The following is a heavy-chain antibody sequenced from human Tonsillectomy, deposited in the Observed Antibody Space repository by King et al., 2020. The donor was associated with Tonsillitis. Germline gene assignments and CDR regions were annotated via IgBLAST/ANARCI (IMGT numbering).Heavy chain of an antibody. D-gene: IGHD3-16*01. CDR3: ARGHSCRLASSSPVQH. J-gene: IGHJ1*01. CDR1: GGSFSGYY. V-gene: IGHV4-34*01. CDR2: INHSGNT. Sequence: VQLQQWGAGLLKPSETLSLTCAVYGGSFSGYYWSWIRQSPGKGLEWIGEINHSGNTNYNPSLKSRVTISVDTSQNQFSLKLSSVTAADTAVYYCARGHSCRLASSSPVQHWGQGTLVTVSS.